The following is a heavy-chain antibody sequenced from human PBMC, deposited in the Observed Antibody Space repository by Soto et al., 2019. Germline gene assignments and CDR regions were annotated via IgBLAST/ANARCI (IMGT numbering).Heavy chain of an antibody. CDR2: ISAYNGNT. J-gene: IGHJ1*01. CDR3: ARIPDCTNGVCYVDAEYFQH. CDR1: GYTFTSYG. Sequence: ASVKVSCKASGYTFTSYGISWVRQAPGQGLEWMGWISAYNGNTNYAQKLQGRVTMTTDTSTSTAYMELRSLRSDDTAVYYCARIPDCTNGVCYVDAEYFQHWGQGTLVTVSS. V-gene: IGHV1-18*01. D-gene: IGHD2-8*01.